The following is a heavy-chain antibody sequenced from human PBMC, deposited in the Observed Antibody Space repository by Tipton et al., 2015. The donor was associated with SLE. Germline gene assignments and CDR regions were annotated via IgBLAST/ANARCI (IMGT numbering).Heavy chain of an antibody. CDR1: GFTFSSYS. V-gene: IGHV3-30*04. CDR2: VSYDGSNK. CDR3: ARGGYSGYIIH. J-gene: IGHJ1*01. D-gene: IGHD5-12*01. Sequence: SLRLSCAASGFTFSSYSMHWVRQAPGKGLEWVAVVSYDGSNKYYADSVKGRFTISRDNAKNSLYLQMNSLRAEDTAAYYCARGGYSGYIIHWGQGTLVTVSS.